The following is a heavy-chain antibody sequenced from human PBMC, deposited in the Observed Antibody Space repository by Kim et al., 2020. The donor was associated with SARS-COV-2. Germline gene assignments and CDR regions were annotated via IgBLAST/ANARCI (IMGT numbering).Heavy chain of an antibody. CDR1: GYTFTRYY. V-gene: IGHV1-46*01. CDR2: INPGTGST. D-gene: IGHD3-22*01. Sequence: ASVKVSCTASGYTFTRYYLHWVRQAPGQGLEWMGVINPGTGSTNYAQKFQGRVTMARDTSTTTVYMELSSLRSDDTALYYCARGKDYYDSSGFSLDYWGQ. J-gene: IGHJ4*02. CDR3: ARGKDYYDSSGFSLDY.